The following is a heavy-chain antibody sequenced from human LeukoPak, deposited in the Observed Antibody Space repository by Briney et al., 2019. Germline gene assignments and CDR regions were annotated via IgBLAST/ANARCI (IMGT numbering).Heavy chain of an antibody. D-gene: IGHD3-22*01. CDR1: GYTFTSYG. CDR2: ISAYNGYT. J-gene: IGHJ5*02. Sequence: GASVKVSCKASGYTFTSYGISWVRQAPGQGLEWMGWISAYNGYTNYAQKLQGRVTMTTDTSTSTAYMELRSLRSDDTAVYYCAGRVVDSKGYYPLLNWFDPWGQGTLVTVSS. V-gene: IGHV1-18*01. CDR3: AGRVVDSKGYYPLLNWFDP.